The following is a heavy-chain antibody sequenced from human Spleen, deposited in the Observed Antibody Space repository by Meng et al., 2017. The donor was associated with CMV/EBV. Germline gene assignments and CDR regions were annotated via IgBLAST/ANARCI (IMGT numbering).Heavy chain of an antibody. CDR1: GGSISTYY. CDR2: IYYSGST. Sequence: GSLRLSCTVSGGSISTYYWSWIRQPPGKGLEWIGSIYYSGSTYYNPSLKSRVTISVDTSKNQFSLKLSSVTAADTAVYYCAREVRPYCSSTSCRYWYFDLWGRGTLVTVSS. D-gene: IGHD2-2*01. V-gene: IGHV4-59*12. J-gene: IGHJ2*01. CDR3: AREVRPYCSSTSCRYWYFDL.